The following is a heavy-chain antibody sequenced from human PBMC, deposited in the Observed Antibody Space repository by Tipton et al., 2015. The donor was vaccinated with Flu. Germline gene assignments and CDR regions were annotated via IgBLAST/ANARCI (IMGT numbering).Heavy chain of an antibody. CDR2: FYQSGTS. Sequence: TLSLTCTVSGGSSTSYYWSWIRRPPGKGLEWLGSFYQSGTSYYNPSLKSRVTVSLDTSKSHFTLNLSSVTAGDTAVYYCASLEGPFEGGHCISTNCWINFWGQGTLVTVSS. CDR3: ASLEGPFEGGHCISTNCWINF. V-gene: IGHV4-59*08. J-gene: IGHJ4*02. CDR1: GGSSTSYY. D-gene: IGHD2-2*01.